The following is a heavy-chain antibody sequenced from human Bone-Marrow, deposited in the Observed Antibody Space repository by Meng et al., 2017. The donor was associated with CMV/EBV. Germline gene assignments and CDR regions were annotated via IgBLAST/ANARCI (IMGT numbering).Heavy chain of an antibody. CDR1: GVSVTSSF. CDR2: IYYSGST. Sequence: SETLSLTCTVSGVSVTSSFWNWIRQPPGKGLEWIGYIYYSGSTNYNPSLKSRVTISVDTSKNQSSLKLSSVTAADTAVYYCARMTTVTYAFDIWGQGTMVTVSS. J-gene: IGHJ3*02. V-gene: IGHV4-59*02. CDR3: ARMTTVTYAFDI. D-gene: IGHD4-11*01.